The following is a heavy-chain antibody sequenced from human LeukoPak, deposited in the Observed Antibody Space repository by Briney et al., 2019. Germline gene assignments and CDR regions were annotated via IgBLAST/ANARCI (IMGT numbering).Heavy chain of an antibody. D-gene: IGHD3-3*01. CDR1: GYTFTSYG. V-gene: IGHV1-18*01. CDR2: ISAYNGDT. CDR3: ANSYDFWSGPMTYYYYYYMDV. J-gene: IGHJ6*03. Sequence: ASVKVSCKASGYTFTSYGINWVRQAPGQGLEWMGWISAYNGDTNYAQKLQGRVTMTTDTSTSTAYMELRSLRSDDTAVYYCANSYDFWSGPMTYYYYYYMDVWGKGTTVTVSS.